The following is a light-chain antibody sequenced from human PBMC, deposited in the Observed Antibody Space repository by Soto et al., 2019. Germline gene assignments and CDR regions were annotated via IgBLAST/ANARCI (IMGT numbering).Light chain of an antibody. V-gene: IGLV2-23*02. CDR2: EVF. CDR1: SSDVGSYSL. J-gene: IGLJ1*01. CDR3: CSYAGSSTLYV. Sequence: QCALTQPASVSGSPGQSITISCTGTSSDVGSYSLVSWYQQHPGKAPKLMIYEVFKWPSGVSNRFSGSKSGNTASLTISGLQAEDEADYYCCSYAGSSTLYVFGTGTKVTVL.